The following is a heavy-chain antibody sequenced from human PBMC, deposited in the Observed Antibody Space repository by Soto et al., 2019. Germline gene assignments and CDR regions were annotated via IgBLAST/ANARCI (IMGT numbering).Heavy chain of an antibody. Sequence: QVQLQESGPGLVQPSQTLSLTCTVSGASISSGGFYWSWIRQFPGKGLEWIGYIDYRGRAFYNPSLKRRATISRDTSKSQISLDVNSVTAADTAVFYCARVSAAGTRWFDSWGQGTLVTVSS. CDR1: GASISSGGFY. J-gene: IGHJ5*01. D-gene: IGHD6-13*01. V-gene: IGHV4-31*03. CDR2: IDYRGRA. CDR3: ARVSAAGTRWFDS.